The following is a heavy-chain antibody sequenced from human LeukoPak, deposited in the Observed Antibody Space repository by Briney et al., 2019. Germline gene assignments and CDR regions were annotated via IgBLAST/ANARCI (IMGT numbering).Heavy chain of an antibody. J-gene: IGHJ4*02. Sequence: PGGSLRLSCAASGFTFSSYGMHWVRQAPGKGLEWVAFIRYDGSNKYYADSVKGRFTISRDNSKNTLYLQMNSLRAEDTAVYYCAKDLIWFGELLDYFDYWGQGTLVTVSS. CDR1: GFTFSSYG. V-gene: IGHV3-30*02. D-gene: IGHD3-10*01. CDR3: AKDLIWFGELLDYFDY. CDR2: IRYDGSNK.